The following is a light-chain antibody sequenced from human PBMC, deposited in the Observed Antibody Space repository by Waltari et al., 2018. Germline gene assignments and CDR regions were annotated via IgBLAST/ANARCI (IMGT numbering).Light chain of an antibody. V-gene: IGKV3-11*01. CDR3: QHYDNSPRMYT. CDR1: QSISSH. Sequence: ETVLTQSPATLSLSPGERATLSCRASQSISSHLAWYQQKPGQPPRLLIYDESKRATGIPARFSCSGSGTDFTLTISSLEPEDFAVYYCQHYDNSPRMYTFGQGTKLEIK. J-gene: IGKJ2*01. CDR2: DES.